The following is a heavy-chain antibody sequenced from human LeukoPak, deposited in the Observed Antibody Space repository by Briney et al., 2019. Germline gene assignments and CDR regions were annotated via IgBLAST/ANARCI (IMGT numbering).Heavy chain of an antibody. CDR1: GFTLNSYW. CDR3: GRSYSGSHYVGY. D-gene: IGHD1-26*01. CDR2: VNTVGSNT. J-gene: IGHJ4*02. V-gene: IGHV3-74*01. Sequence: GGSLRLSCAASGFTLNSYWMHWVRHAPGKGRVWVSRVNTVGSNTIYADYVKGRFTSSRDNANNTVYLQMNSLRVEDTAMYYCGRSYSGSHYVGYWGQGTLVTVSP.